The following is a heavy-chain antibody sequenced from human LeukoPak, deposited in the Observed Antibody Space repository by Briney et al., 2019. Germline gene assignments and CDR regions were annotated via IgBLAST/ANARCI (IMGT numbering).Heavy chain of an antibody. Sequence: GGSLRLSCAASGFTFSSYGMHWVRQAPGKGLEWVAVIWYDGSNRYYADSVKGRFTISRDNSKNTLYLQMNSLRAEDTAVYYCARAQSGGYSYGLDYWGQGTLVTVSS. D-gene: IGHD5-18*01. J-gene: IGHJ4*02. CDR1: GFTFSSYG. CDR2: IWYDGSNR. CDR3: ARAQSGGYSYGLDY. V-gene: IGHV3-33*01.